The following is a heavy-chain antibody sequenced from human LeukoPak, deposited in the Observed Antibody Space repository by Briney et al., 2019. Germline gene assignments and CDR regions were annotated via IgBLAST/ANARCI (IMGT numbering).Heavy chain of an antibody. V-gene: IGHV4-38-2*02. D-gene: IGHD3-3*01. CDR2: IYHSGST. CDR3: ATGWSGYYWTT. Sequence: SETLSLTCSVSGYSISSGYYWGWIRQPPGKGLEWIGSIYHSGSTYYNTSLESRVTISVDTSRNQFSLKLNSVTAADTAVYYCATGWSGYYWTTWGQGTLVAVSS. J-gene: IGHJ5*02. CDR1: GYSISSGYY.